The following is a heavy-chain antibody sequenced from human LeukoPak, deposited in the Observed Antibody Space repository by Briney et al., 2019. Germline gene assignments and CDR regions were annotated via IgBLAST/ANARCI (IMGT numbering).Heavy chain of an antibody. CDR2: IIPIFGTA. D-gene: IGHD4-17*01. CDR3: ARDGYGDFHFDY. Sequence: SVKVSCKASGGTFSSYAISWVRQAPGQGLEWMGGIIPIFGTANYAQKFQGRVTITADESTSTAYMELSSLRSEDTAVYYCARDGYGDFHFDYWGQGTLVTVSP. J-gene: IGHJ4*02. CDR1: GGTFSSYA. V-gene: IGHV1-69*13.